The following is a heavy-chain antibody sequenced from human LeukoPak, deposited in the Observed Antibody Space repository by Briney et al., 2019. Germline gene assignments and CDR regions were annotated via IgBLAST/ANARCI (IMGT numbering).Heavy chain of an antibody. CDR1: GGSLSSSSYY. D-gene: IGHD6-19*01. CDR3: ARPHSSGWYDAFDY. V-gene: IGHV4-39*07. Sequence: SETLSLTCTVSGGSLSSSSYYWGWIRQPPGKGLEWIGSIYYSGSTYYNPSLKSRVTISVDTSKNQFSLKLSSVTAADTAVYYCARPHSSGWYDAFDYWGQGTLVTVSS. CDR2: IYYSGST. J-gene: IGHJ4*02.